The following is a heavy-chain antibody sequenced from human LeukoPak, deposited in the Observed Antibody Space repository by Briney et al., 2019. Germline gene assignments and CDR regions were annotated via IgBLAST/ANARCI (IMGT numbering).Heavy chain of an antibody. D-gene: IGHD1-26*01. CDR2: INHSGST. CDR1: GGSFSGYY. CDR3: ARGYSGSYYVRTYYYFDY. J-gene: IGHJ4*02. V-gene: IGHV4-34*01. Sequence: PSETLSLTRAVYGGSFSGYYWSWIRQPPGKGLEWIGEINHSGSTNYNPSLKSRVTISVDTSKNQFSLKLSSVTAADTAVYYCARGYSGSYYVRTYYYFDYWGQGTLVTVSS.